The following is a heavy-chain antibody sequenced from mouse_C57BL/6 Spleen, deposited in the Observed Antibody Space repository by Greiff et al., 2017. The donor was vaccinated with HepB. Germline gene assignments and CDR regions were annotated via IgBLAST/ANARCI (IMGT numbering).Heavy chain of an antibody. CDR2: IYPGSGST. J-gene: IGHJ1*03. CDR1: GYTFTSYW. CDR3: ARVVDLMTTVVAMGSYWYCDV. Sequence: VQLQQPGAELVKPGASVKMSCKASGYTFTSYWITWVKQRPGQGLEWIGDIYPGSGSTNYNEKFKSKVTLTVDTSFRTAYMQRSSLTSEDSAVYYCARVVDLMTTVVAMGSYWYCDVWGTGTTVTVSS. V-gene: IGHV1-55*01. D-gene: IGHD1-1*01.